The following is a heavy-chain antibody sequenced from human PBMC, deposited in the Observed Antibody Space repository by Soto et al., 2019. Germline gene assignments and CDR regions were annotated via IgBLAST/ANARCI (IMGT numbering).Heavy chain of an antibody. CDR1: GFTFSSYS. Sequence: PGGSLRLSCAASGFTFSSYSMNWVRQAPGKGLEWVSSLSGDSTYIYHADSVKGRFTISRDNAKNSLYLQMNSLRAEDTAMYYCASNILSPTPDYWGQGTLVTVSS. J-gene: IGHJ4*02. CDR3: ASNILSPTPDY. V-gene: IGHV3-21*01. D-gene: IGHD2-21*01. CDR2: LSGDSTYI.